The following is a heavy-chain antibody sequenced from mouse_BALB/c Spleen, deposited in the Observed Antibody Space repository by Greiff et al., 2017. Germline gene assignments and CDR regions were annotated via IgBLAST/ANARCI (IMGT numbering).Heavy chain of an antibody. V-gene: IGHV5-6-5*01. CDR3: ARIHYYGYAYFDV. D-gene: IGHD1-2*01. Sequence: EVKVEESGGGLVKPGGSLKLSCAASGFTFSSYAMSWVRQTPEKRLEWVASISSGGSTYYPDSVKGRFTISRDNARNILYLQMSSLRSEDTAMYYCARIHYYGYAYFDVWGAGTTVTVSS. CDR2: ISSGGST. CDR1: GFTFSSYA. J-gene: IGHJ1*01.